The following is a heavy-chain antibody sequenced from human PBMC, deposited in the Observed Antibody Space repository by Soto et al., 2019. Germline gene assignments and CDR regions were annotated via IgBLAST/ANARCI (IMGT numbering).Heavy chain of an antibody. CDR2: ISASGGTT. CDR3: AKQRADFGSGSDTFYLDN. Sequence: EVQLLESGGGLVQPGGSLRISCLASGFTFSRNAMSWVRQAPGKGREWVSAISASGGTTYSADSVKGRFAVSRDNSNNTLYLQMDSLSAEDTAVYYCAKQRADFGSGSDTFYLDNWGQGSLVTVSS. D-gene: IGHD3-10*01. V-gene: IGHV3-23*01. CDR1: GFTFSRNA. J-gene: IGHJ4*02.